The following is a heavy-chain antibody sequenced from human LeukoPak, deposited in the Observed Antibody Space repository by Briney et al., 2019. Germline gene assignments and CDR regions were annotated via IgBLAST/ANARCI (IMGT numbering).Heavy chain of an antibody. CDR2: IWYDGSNK. CDR3: ARTSSSWMN. D-gene: IGHD6-13*01. Sequence: GGSLRLSCAAAGFTFSSYSMHWVRQAPGKGLEWVVFIWYDGSNKYYADSVKGRFTISRDNSKNTLYLQMNSLRAEDTAVYYCARTSSSWMNWGQGTLVTVSS. J-gene: IGHJ4*02. CDR1: GFTFSSYS. V-gene: IGHV3-30*02.